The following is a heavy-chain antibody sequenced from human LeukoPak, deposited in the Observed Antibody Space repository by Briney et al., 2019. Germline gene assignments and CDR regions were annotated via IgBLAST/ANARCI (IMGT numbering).Heavy chain of an antibody. J-gene: IGHJ4*02. Sequence: AGGSLRLSCVASGFPFSSYSMNWVRQAPGKGLEWVSSISSSSSYIYYADSVKGRFTISRDNAKNSLYLQMNSLRAEDTAVYYCARDSGSRFDYWGQGTLVTVSS. CDR1: GFPFSSYS. V-gene: IGHV3-21*01. CDR2: ISSSSSYI. CDR3: ARDSGSRFDY. D-gene: IGHD1-26*01.